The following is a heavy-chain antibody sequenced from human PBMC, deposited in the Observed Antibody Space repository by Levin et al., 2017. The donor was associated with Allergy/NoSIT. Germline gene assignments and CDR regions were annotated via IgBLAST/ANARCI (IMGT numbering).Heavy chain of an antibody. D-gene: IGHD3-10*01. Sequence: SGPTLVKPTQTLTLTCTVSGSSVNTHATCMSWIRQSPGKALEWLARIDWDDEELYSTSLKTRLTISKDTSKNQVVLTLTNVDPVDTATYYCARLVRGGLIPGRGNYYYYMDVWGKGTTVTVSS. J-gene: IGHJ6*03. CDR2: IDWDDEE. CDR3: ARLVRGGLIPGRGNYYYYMDV. V-gene: IGHV2-70*17. CDR1: GSSVNTHATC.